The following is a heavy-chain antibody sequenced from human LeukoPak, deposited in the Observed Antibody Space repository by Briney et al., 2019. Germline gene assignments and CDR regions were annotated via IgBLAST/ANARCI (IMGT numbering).Heavy chain of an antibody. D-gene: IGHD2-21*01. J-gene: IGHJ6*03. CDR3: ARVCVQAVGNYYYYYMDV. CDR1: GGSISSYY. V-gene: IGHV4-59*01. Sequence: SETLSLTCTVSGGSISSYYWSWIRQPPGKGLEWIGYIYYSGSTNYNPSLKSRVTISVDTSKNQFSLKLSSVTAADTAVYYCARVCVQAVGNYYYYYMDVWGKGTTVTVSS. CDR2: IYYSGST.